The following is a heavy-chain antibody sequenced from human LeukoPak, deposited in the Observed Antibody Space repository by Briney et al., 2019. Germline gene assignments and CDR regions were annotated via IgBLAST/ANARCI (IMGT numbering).Heavy chain of an antibody. CDR2: LHRDGRT. D-gene: IGHD5-18*01. CDR3: ENTDICCKSIDY. V-gene: IGHV4-4*02. Sequence: SEILSSTYAVSCVSISSSDWWICVRPPPGQGLEWIGELHRDGRTRYHPSLNSRATTSMDYSNNHFSLSVTFVTAAATTIFYGENTDICCKSIDYWGPGSLVTVSS. J-gene: IGHJ4*02. CDR1: CVSISSSDW.